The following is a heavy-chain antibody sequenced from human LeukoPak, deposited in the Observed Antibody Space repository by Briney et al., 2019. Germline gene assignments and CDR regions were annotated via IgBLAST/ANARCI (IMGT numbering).Heavy chain of an antibody. CDR1: GGSISSYY. V-gene: IGHV4-4*09. Sequence: SETLSLTCTVSGGSISSYYWSWIRQPPGKGLEWIGYIYTSGSTNYNPSLKSRVTISVDTSKNQFSLKLSSVTAADTAVYYCTRHYGGYYYFDYWGQGTLVTVSS. J-gene: IGHJ4*02. CDR3: TRHYGGYYYFDY. D-gene: IGHD3-22*01. CDR2: IYTSGST.